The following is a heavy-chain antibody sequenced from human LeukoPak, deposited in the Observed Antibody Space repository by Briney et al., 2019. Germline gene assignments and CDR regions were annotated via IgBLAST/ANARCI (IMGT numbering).Heavy chain of an antibody. V-gene: IGHV3-30*02. J-gene: IGHJ4*02. Sequence: GGSLRLSCTASGFTFSSSGMHWVRQAPGKGLEGVTFIWHDGSNKYYAESVKGRFTVSRDNSRNTVYLQMNNLRAEDTAVYYCEKDKGKNSFDYWGQGTLVTVSS. CDR2: IWHDGSNK. CDR3: EKDKGKNSFDY. CDR1: GFTFSSSG.